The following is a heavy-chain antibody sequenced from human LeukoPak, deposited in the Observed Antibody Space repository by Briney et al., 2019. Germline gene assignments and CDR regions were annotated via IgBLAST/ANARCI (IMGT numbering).Heavy chain of an antibody. CDR3: ARDIREYCSGGSCYRGGPISYYYYYYMDV. D-gene: IGHD2-15*01. V-gene: IGHV4-4*07. Sequence: SETLSLTCTVSGGSISSYYWSWIRQPAGKGLEWIGRIYTSGSTNYNPSLKSRVTMSVDTSKNQFSLKLSSVTAADTAVYCCARDIREYCSGGSCYRGGPISYYYYYYMDVWGKGTTVTVSS. CDR1: GGSISSYY. CDR2: IYTSGST. J-gene: IGHJ6*03.